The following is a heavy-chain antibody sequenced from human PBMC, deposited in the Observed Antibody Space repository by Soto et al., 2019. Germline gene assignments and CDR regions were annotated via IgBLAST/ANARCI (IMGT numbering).Heavy chain of an antibody. CDR1: GGSISSGGYY. CDR2: IYYSGST. V-gene: IGHV4-31*03. J-gene: IGHJ6*02. Sequence: QVQLQESGPGLVKPSQTLSLTCTVSGGSISSGGYYWSWIRQHPGKGLEWIGYIYYSGSTYYNPSLKCRVTIAVGTSKNLFYLKLSSVTSASTAVYYCAASCVGCGGYNYYGMDVWGQGTTVTVSS. D-gene: IGHD5-12*01. CDR3: AASCVGCGGYNYYGMDV.